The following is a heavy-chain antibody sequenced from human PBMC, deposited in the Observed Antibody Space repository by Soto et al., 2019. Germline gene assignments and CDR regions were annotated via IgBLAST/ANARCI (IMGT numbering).Heavy chain of an antibody. CDR3: AKVLSGDTCFDY. CDR1: GFTFSSYA. Sequence: SGGSLRLSCAASGFTFSSYAMSWVRQAPGKGLEWVSAISGSGGSTYYADSVKGRFTISRDNSKNTLYLQMNSLRAEDTAVYYCAKVLSGDTCFDYWGQGTLVTVSS. V-gene: IGHV3-23*01. J-gene: IGHJ4*02. D-gene: IGHD3-10*01. CDR2: ISGSGGST.